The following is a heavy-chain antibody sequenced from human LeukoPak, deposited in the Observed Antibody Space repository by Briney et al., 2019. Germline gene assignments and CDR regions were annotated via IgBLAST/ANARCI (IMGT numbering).Heavy chain of an antibody. J-gene: IGHJ4*02. CDR1: GYTFTGYY. Sequence: ASVKVSCKASGYTFTGYYMHWVRQAPGQGLEWMGWISAYNGNTNYAQKFQGRVTLTTDTSTSTAYMELRSLRSDDTAVYYCARQGYGATSQGAADYWGQGTLVTVSS. V-gene: IGHV1-18*04. CDR2: ISAYNGNT. CDR3: ARQGYGATSQGAADY. D-gene: IGHD4/OR15-4a*01.